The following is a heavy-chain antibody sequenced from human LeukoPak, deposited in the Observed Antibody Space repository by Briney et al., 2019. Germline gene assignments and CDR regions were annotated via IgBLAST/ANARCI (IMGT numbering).Heavy chain of an antibody. CDR2: IYYSGST. Sequence: SETLSLTCTVSGGSISSSSYYWGWLRQPPGKGLEWIGSIYYSGSTYYNPSLKSPFTISVHTTKYQFSLELSPLPAAASVMEYCARVQLWFGEYPRRVIWGQGTMVTVSS. CDR3: ARVQLWFGEYPRRVI. V-gene: IGHV4-39*07. J-gene: IGHJ3*02. CDR1: GGSISSSSYY. D-gene: IGHD3-10*01.